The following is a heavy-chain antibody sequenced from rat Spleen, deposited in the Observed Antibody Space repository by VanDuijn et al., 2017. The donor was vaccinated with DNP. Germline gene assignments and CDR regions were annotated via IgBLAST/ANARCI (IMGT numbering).Heavy chain of an antibody. CDR2: INNAGTT. Sequence: EVQLQESGPGLVKPSQSLSLTCSVTGYSITSNHKWTWIRKFPGNELEWMGYINNAGTTNYNPSLKSRFSITRDTSKNQFFLQVNSVSNEDTATYYCAIQLGVFDYWGQGVMVIVSS. CDR1: GYSITSNHK. J-gene: IGHJ2*01. V-gene: IGHV3-3*01. CDR3: AIQLGVFDY. D-gene: IGHD5-1*01.